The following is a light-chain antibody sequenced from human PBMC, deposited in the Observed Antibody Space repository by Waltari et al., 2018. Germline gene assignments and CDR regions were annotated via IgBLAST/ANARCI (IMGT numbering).Light chain of an antibody. CDR2: EVT. J-gene: IGLJ2*01. CDR3: TSYSGSDTVV. V-gene: IGLV2-8*01. Sequence: QAALTQPPSESGSPGQSVTISCTGTRSDIGGYNYVSWYQPHPGKAPKPIIYEVTERPSGVPERFSGSKSGNTASLTVSGLRTEDEADYDCTSYSGSDTVVFGGGTKLTVL. CDR1: RSDIGGYNY.